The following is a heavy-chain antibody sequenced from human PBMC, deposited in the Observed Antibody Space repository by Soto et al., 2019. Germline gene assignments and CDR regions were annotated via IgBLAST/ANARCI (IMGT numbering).Heavy chain of an antibody. D-gene: IGHD6-19*01. V-gene: IGHV3-74*01. CDR1: GITFSNYW. Sequence: EVQLVESGGGLVQPRGSLRLSCAASGITFSNYWMHWVRQAPGKGLVWVSRVNSDGSRTNYADSVKGRFTISRDNAKNTLYLQMNSLRAEDTAVYYCAVAVAGPMAIGYWGQGTLVTVSS. CDR3: AVAVAGPMAIGY. CDR2: VNSDGSRT. J-gene: IGHJ4*02.